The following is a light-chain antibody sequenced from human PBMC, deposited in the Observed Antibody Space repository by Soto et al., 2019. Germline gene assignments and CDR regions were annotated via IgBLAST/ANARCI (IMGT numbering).Light chain of an antibody. J-gene: IGLJ1*01. V-gene: IGLV1-40*01. Sequence: QSVLTQPPSASGTPGQRVTISCTGSSSNIGAGSDVHWYHQLPGTAPKLLIYGNTNRPSGVPDRFSGSKSGTSASLAIAGLQTEDEGDYYCQTYDSSLSGLYVFGTGTK. CDR1: SSNIGAGSD. CDR2: GNT. CDR3: QTYDSSLSGLYV.